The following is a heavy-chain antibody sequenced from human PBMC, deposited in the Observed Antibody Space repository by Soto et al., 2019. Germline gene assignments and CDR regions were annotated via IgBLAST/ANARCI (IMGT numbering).Heavy chain of an antibody. Sequence: ASVKVSCKASGYTFTSYGISWVRQAPGQGLEWMGWISAYNGNTNYAQKLQGRVTMTTDTSTSTAYMELRSLRSDDTAVYYRARGRRYSYGFYYFDYWGQGTLVTVSS. CDR2: ISAYNGNT. CDR3: ARGRRYSYGFYYFDY. V-gene: IGHV1-18*01. J-gene: IGHJ4*02. CDR1: GYTFTSYG. D-gene: IGHD5-18*01.